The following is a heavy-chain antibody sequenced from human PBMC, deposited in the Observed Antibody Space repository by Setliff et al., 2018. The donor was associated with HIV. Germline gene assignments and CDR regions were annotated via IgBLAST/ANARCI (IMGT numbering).Heavy chain of an antibody. D-gene: IGHD3-10*01. CDR1: GYTFTSYS. Sequence: ASVKVSCKASGYTFTSYSIHWVRQAPGQSLEWMGWINTDNGNREYSQKFLGRVTITSDTSASTAYMHLSSLRYEDTAVYYCARARRITTPFDIWGQGTLVTVSS. CDR3: ARARRITTPFDI. J-gene: IGHJ3*02. V-gene: IGHV1-3*04. CDR2: INTDNGNR.